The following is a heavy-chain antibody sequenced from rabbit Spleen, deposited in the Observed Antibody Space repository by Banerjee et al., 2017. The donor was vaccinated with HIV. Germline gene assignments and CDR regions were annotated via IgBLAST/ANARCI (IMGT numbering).Heavy chain of an antibody. D-gene: IGHD1-1*01. CDR3: ARTHTDSSSYSV. J-gene: IGHJ3*01. Sequence: QSVEESGGRLVTPGTPLTLTCTVSGFSLSRYAMIWVRQAPGEGLEWIGWISTGGSAYYASWAKGRFTISRTSTTVDLKMTSPTTEDTATYFCARTHTDSSSYSVWGPGTLVTVS. V-gene: IGHV1S69*01. CDR1: GFSLSRYA. CDR2: ISTGGSA.